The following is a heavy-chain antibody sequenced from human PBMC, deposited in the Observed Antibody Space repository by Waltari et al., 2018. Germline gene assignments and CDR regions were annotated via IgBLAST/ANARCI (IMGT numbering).Heavy chain of an antibody. CDR1: GFTFSSYG. V-gene: IGHV3-33*08. CDR3: ARSGPGKTNAFGI. CDR2: IWYDGSNK. J-gene: IGHJ3*02. D-gene: IGHD2-15*01. Sequence: QVQLVESGGGVVQPGRSLRLSCAASGFTFSSYGMHWVRQAPGKGLEWVAVIWYDGSNKYYADSVKGRFTISRDNSKNTLYLQMNSLRAEDTAMYYCARSGPGKTNAFGIWGQGTMVTVSS.